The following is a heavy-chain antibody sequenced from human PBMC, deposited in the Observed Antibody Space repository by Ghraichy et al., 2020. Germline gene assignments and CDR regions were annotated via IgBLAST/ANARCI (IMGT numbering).Heavy chain of an antibody. V-gene: IGHV3-23*01. D-gene: IGHD3-9*01. CDR1: GFTFSSYA. CDR3: AKGGFDGPFGY. J-gene: IGHJ4*02. Sequence: GESLNISCAASGFTFSSYAMSWVRQAPGKGLEWVSAISGSGGSTYYADSVKGRFTISRDNSKNTLYLQMNSLRAEDTAVYYCAKGGFDGPFGYWGQGTLVTVSS. CDR2: ISGSGGST.